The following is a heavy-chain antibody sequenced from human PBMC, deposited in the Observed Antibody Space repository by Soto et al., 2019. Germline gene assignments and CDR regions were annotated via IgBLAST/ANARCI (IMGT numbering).Heavy chain of an antibody. CDR2: ISGDTIHI. V-gene: IGHV3-21*02. CDR3: ARGETVGPRPGFDY. D-gene: IGHD6-6*01. CDR1: GFTYNIHS. Sequence: EVQLVESGGGLVQPGGSLRLSCEGSGFTYNIHSMNWVRQVPGKGLEWVSSISGDTIHILYSASVKGRFTISRDNAMNSLSLQMDSLKVEDMGVYYCARGETVGPRPGFDYWGQGILVTVSS. J-gene: IGHJ4*02.